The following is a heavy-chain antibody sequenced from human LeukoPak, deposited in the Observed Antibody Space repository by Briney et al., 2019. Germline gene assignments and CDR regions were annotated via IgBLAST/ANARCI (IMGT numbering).Heavy chain of an antibody. CDR1: GFTFGSYW. V-gene: IGHV3-7*01. CDR2: IKQDGSEK. J-gene: IGHJ3*02. CDR3: ARVGRTTGTTRAFDI. D-gene: IGHD1-1*01. Sequence: GGSLRLSCAASGFTFGSYWMSWVRQAPGKGLEWVANIKQDGSEKYYVDSVKGRFTISRDNAKNSLYLQMNSLRAEDTAVYYCARVGRTTGTTRAFDIWGQGTLVTVSS.